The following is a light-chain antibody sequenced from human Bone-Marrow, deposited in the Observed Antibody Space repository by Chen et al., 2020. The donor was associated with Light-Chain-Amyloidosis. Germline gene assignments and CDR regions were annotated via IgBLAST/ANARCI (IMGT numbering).Light chain of an antibody. Sequence: DIAMSQSPDSLAVSLGERATINCKFSQSLLSKNKNYLVWYQQKPGPPPKLLISWASTRESGVPDRFSGSGSGTDFTLTISSLQAEDVAVYYCQQCYGSPLTFGGGTKVEIK. V-gene: IGKV4-1*01. J-gene: IGKJ4*01. CDR3: QQCYGSPLT. CDR1: QSLLSKNKNY. CDR2: WAS.